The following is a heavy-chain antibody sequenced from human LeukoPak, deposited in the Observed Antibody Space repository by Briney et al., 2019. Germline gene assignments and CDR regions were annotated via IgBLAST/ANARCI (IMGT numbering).Heavy chain of an antibody. CDR3: ARDLRPGAELAAPPDY. CDR2: IGYDGSNK. D-gene: IGHD3-3*02. V-gene: IGHV3-33*01. CDR1: GFTFSSYG. J-gene: IGHJ4*02. Sequence: QPGGSLRLSCAASGFTFSSYGMHWVRQAPGKGLEWVAVIGYDGSNKYYADSVKGRFTISRDNSKNTTYLQMNSLRAEDTAVYYCARDLRPGAELAAPPDYWGQGTLVTVSS.